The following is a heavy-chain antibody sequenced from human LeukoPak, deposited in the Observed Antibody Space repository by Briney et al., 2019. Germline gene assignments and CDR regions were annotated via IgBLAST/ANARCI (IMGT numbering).Heavy chain of an antibody. V-gene: IGHV3-30*18. CDR1: GFTFSSYG. Sequence: GRSLRLSCAASGFTFSSYGMHWVRQAPGKGLEWVAVISYDGSNKYYADSVKGRFTISRDNSKNTLYLQMNSLRAEDTAVYYCAKDVPFQGGDLREDYFDYWGQGTLVTVSS. D-gene: IGHD2-21*01. J-gene: IGHJ4*02. CDR2: ISYDGSNK. CDR3: AKDVPFQGGDLREDYFDY.